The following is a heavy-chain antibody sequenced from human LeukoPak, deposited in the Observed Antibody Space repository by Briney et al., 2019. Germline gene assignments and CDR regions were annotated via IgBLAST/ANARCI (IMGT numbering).Heavy chain of an antibody. V-gene: IGHV3-33*01. CDR1: GFTFISYG. CDR2: IWYDGSNK. Sequence: GGSLRLSRAASGFTFISYGMQWVRQAPRKGLEWVAVIWYDGSNKYYADSVKGRFTISRDNSKNTLYLQMNSLRAEDTAVYYCARGLGSMVRGINAFDIWGQGTMVTVSS. D-gene: IGHD3-10*01. CDR3: ARGLGSMVRGINAFDI. J-gene: IGHJ3*02.